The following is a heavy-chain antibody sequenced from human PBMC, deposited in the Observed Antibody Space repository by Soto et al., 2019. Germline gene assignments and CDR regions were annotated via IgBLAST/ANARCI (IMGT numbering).Heavy chain of an antibody. J-gene: IGHJ1*01. CDR3: GKERRGSGWFVGTC. CDR2: ISGNGADT. V-gene: IGHV3-23*01. CDR1: GFPFSHYA. Sequence: VQLLESGGGLVQPGGSVRLSCAASGFPFSHYAMTWVRQAPGKGLEWVSAISGNGADTTDADSVRGRFTISRDNSKDTVFLQMNSLSDDDTAVYYCGKERRGSGWFVGTCWGQGVLVTVAS. D-gene: IGHD6-19*01.